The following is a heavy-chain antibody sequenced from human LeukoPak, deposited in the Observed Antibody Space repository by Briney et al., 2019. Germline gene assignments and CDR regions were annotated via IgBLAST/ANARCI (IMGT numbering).Heavy chain of an antibody. J-gene: IGHJ5*02. CDR3: ARFITGTTSWFDP. CDR2: ISAYNGNT. CDR1: DYTFTSYG. D-gene: IGHD1-7*01. Sequence: GASVTVSCKASDYTFTSYGISWVRQDPGQGLEWMGWISAYNGNTNYAQKLQGRVTMTTDTSTSTAYMELRSLRSDDTAVYYCARFITGTTSWFDPWGQGTLVTVSS. V-gene: IGHV1-18*01.